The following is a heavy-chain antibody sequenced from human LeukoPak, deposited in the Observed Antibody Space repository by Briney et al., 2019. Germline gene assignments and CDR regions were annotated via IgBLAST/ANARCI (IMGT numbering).Heavy chain of an antibody. Sequence: TSETLSLTCTVSGGSISSYYWSWIRQPPGKGLEWIGYIYYSGSTNYNPSLKSRVTISVDTSKNQFSLKLSSVTAADTAVYYCARLWKDYYDSSGQDAFDIWGQGTMVTVSS. CDR2: IYYSGST. CDR1: GGSISSYY. D-gene: IGHD3-22*01. J-gene: IGHJ3*02. CDR3: ARLWKDYYDSSGQDAFDI. V-gene: IGHV4-59*01.